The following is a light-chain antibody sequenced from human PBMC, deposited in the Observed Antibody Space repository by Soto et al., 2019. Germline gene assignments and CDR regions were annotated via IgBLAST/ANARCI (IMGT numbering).Light chain of an antibody. V-gene: IGKV2-28*01. CDR3: MQALESPVT. CDR2: LGS. Sequence: EIVMTQSPRSLPVTPGEPASISCKSSQSLLRSNGENCLDWYLQRPGQSPQLLIHLGSSRAAGVPDRFSCSGSGTYFTLRISRVEAEDVGIYYCMQALESPVTFGGGTKVEIK. CDR1: QSLLRSNGENC. J-gene: IGKJ4*01.